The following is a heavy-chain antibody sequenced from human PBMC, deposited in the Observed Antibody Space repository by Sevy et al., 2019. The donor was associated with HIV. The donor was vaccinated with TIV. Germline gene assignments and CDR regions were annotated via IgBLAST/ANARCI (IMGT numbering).Heavy chain of an antibody. CDR3: ARGGGNGWYYFDY. D-gene: IGHD6-19*01. J-gene: IGHJ4*02. V-gene: IGHV1-69*13. Sequence: ASVKVSCKASGGTFSSYGISWVRQAPGQGLEWMGGIIPILGTVNYAQKFQGRARITADECTKTAYMELSSLRAEDTAVYYCARGGGNGWYYFDYWGQETLVTVSS. CDR1: GGTFSSYG. CDR2: IIPILGTV.